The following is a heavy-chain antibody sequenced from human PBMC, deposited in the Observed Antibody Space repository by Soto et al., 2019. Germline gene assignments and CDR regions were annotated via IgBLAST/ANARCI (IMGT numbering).Heavy chain of an antibody. D-gene: IGHD2-15*01. V-gene: IGHV1-69*13. CDR2: IIPIFGTA. CDR3: ARDGVVAARWEVRNENDYYYYGMDV. J-gene: IGHJ6*02. Sequence: ASVKVSCKASGGTFSSYAISWVRQAPGQGLEWMGGIIPIFGTANYAQKFQGRVTITADESTSTAYMELSSLRSEDTAVYYCARDGVVAARWEVRNENDYYYYGMDVWGQGTTVTVSS. CDR1: GGTFSSYA.